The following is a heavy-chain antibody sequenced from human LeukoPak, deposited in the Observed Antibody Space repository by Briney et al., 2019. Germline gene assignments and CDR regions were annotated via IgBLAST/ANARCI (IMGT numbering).Heavy chain of an antibody. CDR1: GGSIRSSSYY. V-gene: IGHV4-39*01. CDR2: IYYSGST. CDR3: ARGGSSSWYPDPFDY. D-gene: IGHD6-13*01. Sequence: SETLSLTCTVSGGSIRSSSYYWGWIRQPPGKGLEWIGSIYYSGSTYYNPSLKSRVTISVDTSKNQFSLKLSSVTAADTAVYYCARGGSSSWYPDPFDYWGQGTLVTVSS. J-gene: IGHJ4*02.